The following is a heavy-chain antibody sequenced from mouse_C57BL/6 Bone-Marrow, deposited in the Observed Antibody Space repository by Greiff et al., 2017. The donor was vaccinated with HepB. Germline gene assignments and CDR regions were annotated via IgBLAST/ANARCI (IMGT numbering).Heavy chain of an antibody. V-gene: IGHV5-17*01. CDR2: ISSGSSTI. CDR1: GFTFSDYG. J-gene: IGHJ1*03. Sequence: EVKVVESGGGLVKPGGSLKLSCAASGFTFSDYGMHWVRQAPEKGLEWVAYISSGSSTIYYADTVKGRFTISRDNAKNTLFLQMTSLRSEDTAMYDCAREYYGSSYGYFDVWGTGTTVTVSS. CDR3: AREYYGSSYGYFDV. D-gene: IGHD1-1*01.